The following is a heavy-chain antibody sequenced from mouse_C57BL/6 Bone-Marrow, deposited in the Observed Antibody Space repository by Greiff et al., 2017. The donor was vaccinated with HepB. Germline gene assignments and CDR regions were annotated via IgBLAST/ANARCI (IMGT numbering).Heavy chain of an antibody. CDR1: GFNIKDDY. V-gene: IGHV14-4*01. CDR3: TTFDYTDY. D-gene: IGHD2-4*01. Sequence: DVQLVESGAELVRPGASVKLSCTASGFNIKDDYMHWVKQRPEQGLEWIGWIDPENGDTEYASKFQGKATITADTSSNTAYLQLSSLTSEDTAVYYCTTFDYTDYWGQGTTLTVSS. CDR2: IDPENGDT. J-gene: IGHJ2*01.